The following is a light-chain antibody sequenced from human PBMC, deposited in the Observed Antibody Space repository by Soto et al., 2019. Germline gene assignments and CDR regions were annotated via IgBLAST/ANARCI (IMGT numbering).Light chain of an antibody. CDR1: DNDVGAYDH. Sequence: SVLTQPLSVSGSPGQSVAVSCTGTDNDVGAYDHVSWYQRSPDKAPRLLIFDVSKRPSGVPDRFSGSKSGNTASLTISGLQADDEAEYFCSSFAGTLSLYVFGGRTKVTVL. CDR3: SSFAGTLSLYV. V-gene: IGLV2-11*01. CDR2: DVS. J-gene: IGLJ1*01.